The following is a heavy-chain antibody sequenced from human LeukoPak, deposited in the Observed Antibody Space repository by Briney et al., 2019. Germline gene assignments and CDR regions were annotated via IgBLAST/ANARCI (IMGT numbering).Heavy chain of an antibody. V-gene: IGHV4-59*08. J-gene: IGHJ3*02. CDR1: GGSISSYY. Sequence: KPAETLSLTCTVSGGSISSYYWTWIRQPPGKGLEWIGFIYNTRSTNYNPSLKSRVTISFDTSKNQFSLKLNSVTAADTAVYYCARRNILTEGEAFDIWGQGTMVTVSS. CDR2: IYNTRST. CDR3: ARRNILTEGEAFDI. D-gene: IGHD3-9*01.